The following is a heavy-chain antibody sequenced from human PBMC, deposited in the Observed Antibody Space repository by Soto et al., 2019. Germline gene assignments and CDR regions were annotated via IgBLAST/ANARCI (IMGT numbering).Heavy chain of an antibody. CDR1: GFTFSSYA. J-gene: IGHJ4*02. D-gene: IGHD5-18*01. V-gene: IGHV3-23*01. CDR2: ISGSGGST. Sequence: VGSLRLSCAASGFTFSSYAMSWVRQAPGKGLEWVSAISGSGGSTYYADSVKGRFTISRDNSKNTLYLQMNSLRAEDTAVYYCARGQQLWYSFDYWGQGTLVTVS. CDR3: ARGQQLWYSFDY.